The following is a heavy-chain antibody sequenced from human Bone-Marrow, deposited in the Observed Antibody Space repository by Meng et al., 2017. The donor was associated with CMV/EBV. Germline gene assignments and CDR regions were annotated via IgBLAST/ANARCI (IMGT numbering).Heavy chain of an antibody. CDR2: TSAYNTDT. CDR3: ARDGNWIRDY. J-gene: IGHJ4*02. V-gene: IGHV1-18*01. CDR1: GGTFSSYA. D-gene: IGHD1-1*01. Sequence: ASVKVSCKASGGTFSSYAISWVRQAPGQGLEWIGWTSAYNTDTNYAPVLRGRVTVTADTSTNTGYMELRNLRSDDTAGYYCARDGNWIRDYWGQGTLVTVSS.